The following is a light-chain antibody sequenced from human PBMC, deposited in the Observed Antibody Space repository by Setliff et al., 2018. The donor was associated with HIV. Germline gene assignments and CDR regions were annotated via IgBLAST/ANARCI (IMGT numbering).Light chain of an antibody. CDR1: SGNIANNY. Sequence: NFMLTQPHSVSQSPGKTVTISCTRTSGNIANNYVQWYQQRPGSAPTTVIYDDNQRPSGVPDRFPGSIDSSSNSASLTISGLKTEDEADYFCQSYDGSSVRFGGGTKGTVL. CDR3: QSYDGSSVR. V-gene: IGLV6-57*03. CDR2: DDN. J-gene: IGLJ2*01.